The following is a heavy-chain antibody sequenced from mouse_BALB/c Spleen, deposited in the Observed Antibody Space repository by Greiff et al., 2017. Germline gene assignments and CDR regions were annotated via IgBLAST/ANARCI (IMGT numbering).Heavy chain of an antibody. CDR3: ARGGDEGGYYYAMDY. Sequence: EVQGVESGGGLVQPGGSRKLSCAASGFTFSSFGMHWVRQAPEKGLEWVAYISSGSSTIYYADTVKGRFTISRDNPKNTLFLQMTSLRSEDTAMYYCARGGDEGGYYYAMDYWGQGTSVTVSS. CDR2: ISSGSSTI. CDR1: GFTFSSFG. V-gene: IGHV5-17*02. J-gene: IGHJ4*01.